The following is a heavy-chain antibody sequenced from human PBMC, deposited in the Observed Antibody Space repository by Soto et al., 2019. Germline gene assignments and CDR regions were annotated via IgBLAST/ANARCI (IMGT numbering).Heavy chain of an antibody. D-gene: IGHD2-15*01. CDR1: GFTFSDFW. CDR2: IKHDGSET. J-gene: IGHJ5*02. Sequence: EVQVVESGGDLVQPGGSLRLSCVVSGFTFSDFWMSWVRQAPGKGLDWVANIKHDGSETYYVGSVEGRFIISRDNTKDSLYVLTNSLRAEYTAVYYSARGGSWGPHLWGQGTLVTVSS. V-gene: IGHV3-7*01. CDR3: ARGGSWGPHL.